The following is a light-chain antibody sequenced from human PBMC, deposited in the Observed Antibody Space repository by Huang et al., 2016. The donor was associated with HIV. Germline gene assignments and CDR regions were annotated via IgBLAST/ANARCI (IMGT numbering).Light chain of an antibody. Sequence: DIQMTQSPSSLSASVGARVTITCQASQDINNFLNWYQQKPGKAPKLLILDASNLLTWVPSRFSGSGSGTHFTFTITSLQRDDIGTYYCQQYDDVPISFGGGTKV. CDR2: DAS. V-gene: IGKV1-33*01. CDR1: QDINNF. CDR3: QQYDDVPIS. J-gene: IGKJ4*01.